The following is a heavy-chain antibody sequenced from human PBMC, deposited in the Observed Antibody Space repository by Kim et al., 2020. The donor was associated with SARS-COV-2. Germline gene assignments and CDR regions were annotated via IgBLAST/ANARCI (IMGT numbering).Heavy chain of an antibody. CDR2: GGST. J-gene: IGHJ4*02. D-gene: IGHD3-3*01. CDR3: AKRVVQDY. V-gene: IGHV3-23*01. Sequence: GGSTYYAESVKGRFTISRDNSKNTLYLQMNSLRAEDTAVYYCAKRVVQDYWGQGTLVTVSS.